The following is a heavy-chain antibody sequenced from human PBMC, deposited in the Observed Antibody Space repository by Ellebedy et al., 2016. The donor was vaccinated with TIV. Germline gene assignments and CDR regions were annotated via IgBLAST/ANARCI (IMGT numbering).Heavy chain of an antibody. CDR1: GVTFSSYA. Sequence: GESLKISCSASGVTFSSYAMHWVRQAPGKGLEYVSAISSNGGSTYYADSVKGRFTISRDNSKNTLYLQMNSLRAEDTAVYYCTRENATGLGVFDYWGQGTLVTVSS. CDR3: TRENATGLGVFDY. CDR2: ISSNGGST. D-gene: IGHD3-16*01. V-gene: IGHV3-64*04. J-gene: IGHJ4*02.